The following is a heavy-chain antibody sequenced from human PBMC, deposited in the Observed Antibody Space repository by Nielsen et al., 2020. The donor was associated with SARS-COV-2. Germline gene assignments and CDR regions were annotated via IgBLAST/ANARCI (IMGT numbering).Heavy chain of an antibody. CDR1: GFTFSSYW. Sequence: SCAASGFTFSSYWMHWVRQAPGKGLVWVSRINSDGSSTSYADSVKGRFTISRDNAKNTLYLQMNSLRAEDTAVYYCARGRAYYYDSPSGYWGQGTLVTVSS. CDR3: ARGRAYYYDSPSGY. V-gene: IGHV3-74*01. CDR2: INSDGSST. J-gene: IGHJ4*02. D-gene: IGHD3-22*01.